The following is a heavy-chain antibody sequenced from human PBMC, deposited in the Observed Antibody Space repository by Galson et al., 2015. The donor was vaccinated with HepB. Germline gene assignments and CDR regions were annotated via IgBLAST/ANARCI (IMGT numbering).Heavy chain of an antibody. V-gene: IGHV3-30-3*01. J-gene: IGHJ6*02. Sequence: SLRLSCAASGFTFSSYAMHWVRQAPGKGLEWVAVISYDGSNKYYADSVKGRFTISRDNSKNTLYLQMNSLRAEDTAVYYCARASITIFGVAYYYGMDVWGQGTTVTVSS. CDR2: ISYDGSNK. CDR3: ARASITIFGVAYYYGMDV. CDR1: GFTFSSYA. D-gene: IGHD3-3*01.